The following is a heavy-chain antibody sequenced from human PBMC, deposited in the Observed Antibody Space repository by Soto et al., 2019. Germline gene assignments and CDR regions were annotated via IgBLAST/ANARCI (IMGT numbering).Heavy chain of an antibody. V-gene: IGHV4-59*01. CDR2: IYYSGST. J-gene: IGHJ3*02. D-gene: IGHD2-15*01. Sequence: SETLSLTCTVSGGSISSDYWSWIRQPPGKGLEWIGYIYYSGSTNYNPSLKSRVTISVDTSKHQFCLKLSSVTAADSAVYYCAREVCSGGSCYAAFDIWGQGTMVTVSS. CDR1: GGSISSDY. CDR3: AREVCSGGSCYAAFDI.